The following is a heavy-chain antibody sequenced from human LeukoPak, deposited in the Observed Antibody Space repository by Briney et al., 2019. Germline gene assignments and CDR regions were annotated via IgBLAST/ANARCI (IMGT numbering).Heavy chain of an antibody. CDR3: ARGRGWLQNPDDAFDI. J-gene: IGHJ3*02. D-gene: IGHD5-24*01. Sequence: GSLGLFCSTLGFPFSRFHKDWGRQATGKGLEGGLGIGTAGDTYYPGSVKGRFTISRENAKNSLYLQMNSLRAGDTAVYYCARGRGWLQNPDDAFDIWGQGTMVTVSS. V-gene: IGHV3-13*04. CDR1: GFPFSRFH. CDR2: IGTAGDT.